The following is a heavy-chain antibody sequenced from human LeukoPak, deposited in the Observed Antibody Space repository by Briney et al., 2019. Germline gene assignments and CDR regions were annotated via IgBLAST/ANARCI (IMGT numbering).Heavy chain of an antibody. Sequence: SVKVSCKASGGTFSSYAISWVRQAPGQGLEWMGGIIPIFGTANYAQKFQGRVTITADESTSTAYMELSSLRSEDTAVYYCASEGSPQLGAFDIWGQGTMVTVSS. CDR2: IIPIFGTA. CDR3: ASEGSPQLGAFDI. CDR1: GGTFSSYA. J-gene: IGHJ3*02. D-gene: IGHD3-10*01. V-gene: IGHV1-69*13.